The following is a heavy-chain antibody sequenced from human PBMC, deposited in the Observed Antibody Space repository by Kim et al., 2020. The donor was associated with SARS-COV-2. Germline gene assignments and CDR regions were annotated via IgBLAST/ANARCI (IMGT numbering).Heavy chain of an antibody. CDR3: AREGYSSGWNTQLQYYYGMDA. D-gene: IGHD6-19*01. CDR2: ISAYNGNT. CDR1: GYTFTSYG. V-gene: IGHV1-18*04. Sequence: ASVKVSCKASGYTFTSYGISWVRQAPGQGLEWMGWISAYNGNTNYSPKLQGRVTMTTDTSTSTAYMELRSLRSDDTAVYYCAREGYSSGWNTQLQYYYGMDAWGHGSTVTVSS. J-gene: IGHJ6*02.